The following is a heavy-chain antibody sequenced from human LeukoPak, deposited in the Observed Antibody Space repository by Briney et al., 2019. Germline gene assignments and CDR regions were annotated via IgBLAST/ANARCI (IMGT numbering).Heavy chain of an antibody. CDR2: MNPNTGHT. D-gene: IGHD1-7*01. Sequence: ASVKVSCKTSGYTFTRYDINWVRQATGQRLEWMGWMNPNTGHTAYAPKFQGRVTFTRNTSVSTAYMELDILISEDTAVYFCARGGITGTDAEYYYYYMDVWGKGTTVTVSS. CDR1: GYTFTRYD. J-gene: IGHJ6*03. V-gene: IGHV1-8*03. CDR3: ARGGITGTDAEYYYYYMDV.